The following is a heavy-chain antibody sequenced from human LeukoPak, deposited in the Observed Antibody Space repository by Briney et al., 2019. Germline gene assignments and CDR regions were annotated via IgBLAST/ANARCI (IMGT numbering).Heavy chain of an antibody. CDR3: ASLKGATTFSRNFDF. V-gene: IGHV4-38-2*02. CDR1: GYSISSGYY. D-gene: IGHD2/OR15-2a*01. Sequence: PSETLSLTCTVSGYSISSGYYWGWIRQPPGKGLEWIGDIYHGGSSNYNPSLKSRVTFSVDKSNNQFSLRLNSVTAADTAVYYCASLKGATTFSRNFDFWGQGTLVTVSS. J-gene: IGHJ4*02. CDR2: IYHGGSS.